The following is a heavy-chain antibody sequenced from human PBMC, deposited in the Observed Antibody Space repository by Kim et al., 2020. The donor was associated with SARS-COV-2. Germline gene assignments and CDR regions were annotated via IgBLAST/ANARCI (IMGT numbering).Heavy chain of an antibody. J-gene: IGHJ5*02. Sequence: SETLSLTCTVSGGSISSSSYYWGWIRQPPGKGLEWIGSIYYSGSTYYNPSLKSRVTISVDTSKNQFSLKLSSVTAADTAVYYCARHGGPPRQLLMLGGSEYWFDPWGQGTLVTVSS. CDR2: IYYSGST. CDR3: ARHGGPPRQLLMLGGSEYWFDP. CDR1: GGSISSSSYY. D-gene: IGHD2-2*01. V-gene: IGHV4-39*01.